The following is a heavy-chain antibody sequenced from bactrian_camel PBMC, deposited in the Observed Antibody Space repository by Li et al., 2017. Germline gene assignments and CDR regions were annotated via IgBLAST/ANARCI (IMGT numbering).Heavy chain of an antibody. V-gene: IGHV3S10*01. D-gene: IGHD6*01. Sequence: EVQLVESGGGTVQDGGSLRLSCVASGYNTTRSRMGWFRQAPGKEREGVATMDGERRASYADSVKGRFTTSRDDAKNTMYLQMNNLQPEDTAMYYCAADVGSMSGNCQPNYWGQGTQVTVS. CDR3: AADVGSMSGNCQPNY. J-gene: IGHJ4*01. CDR1: GYNTTRSR. CDR2: MDGERRA.